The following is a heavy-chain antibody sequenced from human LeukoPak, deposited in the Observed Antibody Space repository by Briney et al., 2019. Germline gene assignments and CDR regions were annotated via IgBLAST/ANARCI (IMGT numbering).Heavy chain of an antibody. Sequence: PGGSLRPSCAASGFTFSSYWMSWVRQAPGKGLEWVANIKQDGSEKYYADSVKGRFTISRDNSKNTLYLQMNSLRAEDTAVYYCARDYDSSGPGPVDYWGQGTLVTVSS. D-gene: IGHD3-22*01. CDR3: ARDYDSSGPGPVDY. CDR2: IKQDGSEK. CDR1: GFTFSSYW. J-gene: IGHJ4*02. V-gene: IGHV3-7*01.